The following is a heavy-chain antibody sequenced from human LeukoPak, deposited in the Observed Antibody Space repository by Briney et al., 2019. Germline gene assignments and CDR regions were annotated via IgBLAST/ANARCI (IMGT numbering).Heavy chain of an antibody. D-gene: IGHD3-22*01. J-gene: IGHJ4*02. V-gene: IGHV4-31*03. CDR2: IYYSGST. CDR3: AREEIVDHYFDY. Sequence: SETLSLTCSVSGDSSSSKNYYWSWIREHPGKGLEWIGYIYYSGSTFYNPSLRSRISMSADTSKKQFSLKLTSVTAADTAMYYCAREEIVDHYFDYWGQGTLVTVSS. CDR1: GDSSSSKNYY.